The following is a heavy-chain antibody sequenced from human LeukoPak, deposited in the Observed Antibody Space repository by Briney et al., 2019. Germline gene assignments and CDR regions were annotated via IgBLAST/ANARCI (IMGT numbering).Heavy chain of an antibody. Sequence: PGGSLRLSCAASGFTFSIYGMHWVRQAPGKGLEGVEVIWYDGSNKYYAASVTGRFTISRANSKNTLYLQMNSLRAEDTAVYYCARDAAVVPAAMPDYWGQGTLVTVSS. CDR2: IWYDGSNK. CDR1: GFTFSIYG. V-gene: IGHV3-33*01. CDR3: ARDAAVVPAAMPDY. J-gene: IGHJ4*02. D-gene: IGHD2-2*01.